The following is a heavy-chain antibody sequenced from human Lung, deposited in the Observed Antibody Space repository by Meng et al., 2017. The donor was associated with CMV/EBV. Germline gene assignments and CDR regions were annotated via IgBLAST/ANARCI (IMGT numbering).Heavy chain of an antibody. D-gene: IGHD7-27*01. J-gene: IGHJ4*02. V-gene: IGHV1-2*02. CDR2: IHYDTGET. CDR1: GYTFAGHY. Sequence: ASXXVSCKTSGYTFAGHYLHWLRQAPGQGLEWMAWIHYDTGETNYAQNFHGRVTVTRDTSMTTGYMELRSLRPDDAAMYYCARDDNWGPDYWGQGTLVTVSS. CDR3: ARDDNWGPDY.